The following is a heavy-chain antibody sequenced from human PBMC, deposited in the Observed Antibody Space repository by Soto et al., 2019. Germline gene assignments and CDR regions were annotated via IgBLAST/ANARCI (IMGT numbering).Heavy chain of an antibody. J-gene: IGHJ4*02. Sequence: QMQLQESGPGLVKPSETLSLTCAVSSASISSEQWWSWVRQPPGKGLEWIGEIHHSGNTNSNPSLKRRVTMSVDKSKNQFSLNLNSLTAADTAVYYWARSFGWYAIDQWSQGTLVTVSS. CDR1: SASISSEQW. V-gene: IGHV4-4*02. CDR2: IHHSGNT. D-gene: IGHD6-19*01. CDR3: ARSFGWYAIDQ.